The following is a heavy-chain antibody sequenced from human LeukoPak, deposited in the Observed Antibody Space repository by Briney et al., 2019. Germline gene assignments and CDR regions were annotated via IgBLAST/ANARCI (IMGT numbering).Heavy chain of an antibody. CDR1: GYTFTSYG. CDR2: ISAYNGNT. Sequence: GASVKVSCKASGYTFTSYGISWVRQAPGQGLEWMGWISAYNGNTNYAQKLQGRVTMTTDTSTSTAYMELRSLRSDDTDVYYCARVAAKYDILTGYYPGYYFDYWGQGTLVTVSS. J-gene: IGHJ4*02. CDR3: ARVAAKYDILTGYYPGYYFDY. D-gene: IGHD3-9*01. V-gene: IGHV1-18*04.